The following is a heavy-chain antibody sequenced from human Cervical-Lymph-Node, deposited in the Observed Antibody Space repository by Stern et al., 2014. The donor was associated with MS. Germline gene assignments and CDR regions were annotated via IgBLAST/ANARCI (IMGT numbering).Heavy chain of an antibody. V-gene: IGHV3-15*01. CDR1: GFTFSNAW. D-gene: IGHD2-2*02. CDR2: IKSKSDGGTT. Sequence: EVQLVESGGGLVKPGGSLRLSCVASGFTFSNAWMRWVRQAPGKGLEWVGRIKSKSDGGTTDYAGSVKGRFPISRDDSKNTLYLQMNSLKTEDTAMYYCTRLYCSSTTCYSHWGQGTRVTVSS. CDR3: TRLYCSSTTCYSH. J-gene: IGHJ4*02.